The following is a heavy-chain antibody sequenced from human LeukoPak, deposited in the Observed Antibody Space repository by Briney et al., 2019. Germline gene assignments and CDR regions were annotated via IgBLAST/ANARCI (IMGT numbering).Heavy chain of an antibody. V-gene: IGHV4-39*07. CDR3: AREPLHVNSGSTFDP. Sequence: SETLSLTCAVSGASISGSGYYLGWIRQPPGKGLEWIGNIYYTGSTYYNASLQSRVTISIDTSKNQFSLRLNSVTAADTAVYYCAREPLHVNSGSTFDPWGQGTLVTVSS. D-gene: IGHD1-26*01. CDR2: IYYTGST. CDR1: GASISGSGYY. J-gene: IGHJ5*02.